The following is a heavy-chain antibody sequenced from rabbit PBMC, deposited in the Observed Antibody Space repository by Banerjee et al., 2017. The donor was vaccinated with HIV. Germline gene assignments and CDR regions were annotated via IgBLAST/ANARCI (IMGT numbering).Heavy chain of an antibody. J-gene: IGHJ5*01. CDR3: ARDLARVIGWKLDL. Sequence: QEQLVESGGGLVQPGGALKLFCKASGFDFSSYGVSWVRQAPGKGLEWIGYIVYDGNIYYASWAKGRFTISKTSSTTVTLQITTLTAADTASYFCARDLARVIGWKLDLWGQGTRLTVS. V-gene: IGHV1S39*01. CDR1: GFDFSSYG. CDR2: IVYDGNI. D-gene: IGHD1-1*01.